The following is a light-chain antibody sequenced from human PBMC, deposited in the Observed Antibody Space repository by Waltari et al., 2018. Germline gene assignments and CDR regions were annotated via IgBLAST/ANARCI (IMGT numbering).Light chain of an antibody. CDR3: QHYVSLPVT. J-gene: IGKJ1*01. Sequence: EIVLTQSPGTLSLSPGERATLSCRASQRLSIYLARYQQKPGRAPRLLIYHASSRATVVPDRFSGSGSGTDFSLTISRLEPEDFAVYYCQHYVSLPVTFGQGTKVEIK. V-gene: IGKV3-20*01. CDR1: QRLSIY. CDR2: HAS.